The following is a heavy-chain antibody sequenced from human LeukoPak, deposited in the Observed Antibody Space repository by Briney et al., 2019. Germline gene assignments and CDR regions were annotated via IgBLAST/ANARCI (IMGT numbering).Heavy chain of an antibody. CDR1: GFTFDDYA. Sequence: GGSLRLSCAASGFTFDDYAMHWVRQAPGKGLEWVSGISWNSGSIGYADSVKGRFTISRDNAKNSLYLQMNSLRAEDMALYYCAKDLSHNLNDGFDYWGQGTLVTVSS. CDR2: ISWNSGSI. D-gene: IGHD1-1*01. V-gene: IGHV3-9*03. CDR3: AKDLSHNLNDGFDY. J-gene: IGHJ4*02.